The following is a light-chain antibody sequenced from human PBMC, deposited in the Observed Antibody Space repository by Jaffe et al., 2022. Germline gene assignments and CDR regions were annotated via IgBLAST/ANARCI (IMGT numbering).Light chain of an antibody. CDR1: NSDIGGYSY. V-gene: IGLV2-14*03. CDR2: DVS. CDR3: SSFSIGTTRVL. Sequence: QSALTQPASVSASPGQSITISCTGSNSDIGGYSYVSWYQHHPGKDPKLIIYDVSYRPSGVSDRFSGSKSDISASLTISGLQAEDEADYYCSSFSIGTTRVLFGGGTKLTVL. J-gene: IGLJ2*01.